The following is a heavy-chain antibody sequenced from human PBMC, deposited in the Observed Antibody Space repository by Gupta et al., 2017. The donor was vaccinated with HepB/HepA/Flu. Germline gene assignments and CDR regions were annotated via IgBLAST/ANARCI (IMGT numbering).Heavy chain of an antibody. CDR3: AHRSYLDYGGGAYRYRDVLNF. CDR2: IYWNDDK. Sequence: WIRQPPGKALEWLELIYWNDDKRYSPSLKNRLTITKDTSQVRVVRTMTNVDPVDTATYFCAHRSYLDYGGGAYRYRDVLNFWGQGTMVTVSS. V-gene: IGHV2-5*01. J-gene: IGHJ3*01. D-gene: IGHD3-16*02.